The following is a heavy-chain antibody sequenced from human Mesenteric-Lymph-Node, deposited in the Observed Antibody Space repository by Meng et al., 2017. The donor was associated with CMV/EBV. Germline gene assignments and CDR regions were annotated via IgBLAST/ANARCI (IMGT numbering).Heavy chain of an antibody. CDR3: AGAFYDFRSGYHGDF. CDR2: IIQDGSQT. V-gene: IGHV3-7*01. CDR1: GLIFSSYW. Sequence: GESLKISCAGSGLIFSSYWMSWVRQAPGKGLEWVANIIQDGSQTYYVDSVQGRFTVSRDNAKNSLYLQMNSLRAEDTAIYYCAGAFYDFRSGYHGDFWGQGTLVTVSS. D-gene: IGHD3-3*01. J-gene: IGHJ4*02.